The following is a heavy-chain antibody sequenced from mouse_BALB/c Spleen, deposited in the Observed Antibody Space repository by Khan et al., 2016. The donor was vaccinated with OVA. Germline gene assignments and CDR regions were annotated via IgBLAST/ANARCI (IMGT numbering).Heavy chain of an antibody. CDR3: ARIYGSDFDY. CDR2: INPHIGET. CDR1: GYSFTGYF. V-gene: IGHV1-20*02. D-gene: IGHD1-1*01. J-gene: IGHJ2*01. Sequence: EVQLQESGPELVKPGASVKISCKASGYSFTGYFIHWVMQSHGKSLEWIGRINPHIGETFYNQKFRGKATLTVDESSSTAHMGLRSLASEDSAVYFCARIYGSDFDYWGQGTTLTVSS.